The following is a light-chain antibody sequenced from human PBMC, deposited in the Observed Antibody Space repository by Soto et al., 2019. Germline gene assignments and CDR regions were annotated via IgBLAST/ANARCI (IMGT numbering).Light chain of an antibody. CDR3: QQYGGSPFT. CDR1: QSIFNNY. J-gene: IGKJ2*01. Sequence: EIVLTQSPGTLSLSPRERATLSCRASQSIFNNYLAWYQQKRGHAPRLLVYGASFMATGIPDRFSGSGSGTDFTLTISRLEPEDFAVYYCQQYGGSPFTFGQGTRLEIK. V-gene: IGKV3-20*01. CDR2: GAS.